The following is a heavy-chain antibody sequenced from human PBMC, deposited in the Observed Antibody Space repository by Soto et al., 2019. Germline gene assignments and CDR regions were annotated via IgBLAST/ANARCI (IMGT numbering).Heavy chain of an antibody. V-gene: IGHV4-28*03. J-gene: IGHJ5*02. CDR2: IYYTGST. CDR1: GYSISSSNW. Sequence: PSETLSLTCAVSGYSISSSNWWGWIRQPPGKGLEWNGYIYYTGSTHYNPSLKNRITMSVDTSKKQFSLKLSSVTAADTAVYYCARVPGPWGQGTLVTVSS. CDR3: ARVPGP.